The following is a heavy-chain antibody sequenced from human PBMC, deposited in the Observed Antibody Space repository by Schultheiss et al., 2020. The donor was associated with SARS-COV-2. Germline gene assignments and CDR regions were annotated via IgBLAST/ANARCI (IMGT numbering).Heavy chain of an antibody. Sequence: SETLSLTCTVSGGSISSSSYYWGWIRQPPGKGLEWIGYIYYSGSTYYNPSLKSRVTISVDTSKNQFSLKLSSVTAADTAVYYCASGAVAATGDFDYWGQGTLVTVSS. J-gene: IGHJ4*02. D-gene: IGHD6-19*01. CDR2: IYYSGST. V-gene: IGHV4-39*07. CDR3: ASGAVAATGDFDY. CDR1: GGSISSSSYY.